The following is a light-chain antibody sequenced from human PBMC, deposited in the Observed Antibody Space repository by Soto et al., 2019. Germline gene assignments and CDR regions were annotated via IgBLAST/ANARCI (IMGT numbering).Light chain of an antibody. Sequence: DIQMTQSPSTLSASVGDRVTITCRASQSISNWLAWYQQKPGKVPKLLIYKASNLESGVPSRFSGSGSGTEFTLTISSLQPDDFATYYCQQYSHYYTFGQGTKLEIK. CDR1: QSISNW. J-gene: IGKJ2*01. CDR3: QQYSHYYT. V-gene: IGKV1-5*03. CDR2: KAS.